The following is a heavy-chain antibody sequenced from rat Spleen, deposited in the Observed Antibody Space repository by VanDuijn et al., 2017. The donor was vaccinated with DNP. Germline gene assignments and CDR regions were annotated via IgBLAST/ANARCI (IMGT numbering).Heavy chain of an antibody. CDR2: ITTGGST. CDR3: TTVYGGFSGWFAY. D-gene: IGHD1-11*01. Sequence: EVQLVESGGGLVQPGRSLKLSCAASGFIFSDYNMAWVRQVPSKGLEWVASITTGGSTYYRDSVKGRFTISRDNAKSSLYLQMDSLRSEDTATYYCTTVYGGFSGWFAYWGQGTLVTVSS. J-gene: IGHJ3*01. CDR1: GFIFSDYN. V-gene: IGHV5-20*01.